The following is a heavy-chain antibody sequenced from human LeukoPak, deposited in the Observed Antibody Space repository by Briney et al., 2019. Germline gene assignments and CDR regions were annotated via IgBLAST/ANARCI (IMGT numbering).Heavy chain of an antibody. J-gene: IGHJ4*02. CDR3: ARLKATVSIHAYFDS. D-gene: IGHD4-17*01. V-gene: IGHV4-59*01. Sequence: SETLSLTCTVSGGSISSYYWSWTRQPPGKGLEWIGYIYYSGSTNYNPSLKSRVSISSDTSKNQFSLELSSVTAADTAVYYCARLKATVSIHAYFDSWGQGTLVTVSS. CDR2: IYYSGST. CDR1: GGSISSYY.